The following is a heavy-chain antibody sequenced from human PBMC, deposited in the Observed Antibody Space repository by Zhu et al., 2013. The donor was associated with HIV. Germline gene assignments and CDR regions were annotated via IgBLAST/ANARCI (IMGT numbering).Heavy chain of an antibody. V-gene: IGHV1-69*01. Sequence: QVQLVQSGAEVKKPGSSVKVSCKASGGTFSSYAISWVRQAPGQGLEWMGGIIPIFGTANYAQKFQGRVTITADESTSTAYMELSSLRSEDTAVYYCARITDLGYCSSTSCYGSYYFDYWGQGTLVTVSS. CDR3: ARITDLGYCSSTSCYGSYYFDY. CDR2: IIPIFGTA. J-gene: IGHJ4*02. CDR1: GGTFSSYA. D-gene: IGHD2-2*01.